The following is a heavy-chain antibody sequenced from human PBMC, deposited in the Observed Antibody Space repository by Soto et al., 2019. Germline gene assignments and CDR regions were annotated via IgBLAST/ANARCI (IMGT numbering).Heavy chain of an antibody. V-gene: IGHV3-11*01. CDR1: GFTFSDYY. CDR3: ARDENYYDSSGYQTT. D-gene: IGHD3-22*01. Sequence: GGSLRLSCAASGFTFSDYYMSWIRQAPGKGLEWVSYISSSGSTIYYADSVKGRFTISRDNAKNSLYLQMNSLRAEDTAVYYCARDENYYDSSGYQTTWGQGTLVTSPQ. J-gene: IGHJ5*02. CDR2: ISSSGSTI.